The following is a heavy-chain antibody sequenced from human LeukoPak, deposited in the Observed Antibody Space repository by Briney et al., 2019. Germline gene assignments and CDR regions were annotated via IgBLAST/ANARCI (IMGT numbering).Heavy chain of an antibody. CDR3: ATHSGYSSGWYDY. CDR1: GYTFTGYY. D-gene: IGHD6-19*01. V-gene: IGHV1-2*02. J-gene: IGHJ4*02. Sequence: GASVKVSCKASGYTFTGYYLHWVRQAPGQGLEWMGWINPNSGDTNYAQKFQGRVTMTRDTSISTAYMELRRLRSDDTAVYYCATHSGYSSGWYDYWGQGTLVTVSS. CDR2: INPNSGDT.